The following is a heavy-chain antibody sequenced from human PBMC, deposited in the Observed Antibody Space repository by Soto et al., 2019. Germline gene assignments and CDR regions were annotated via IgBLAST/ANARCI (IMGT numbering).Heavy chain of an antibody. CDR1: GGSLSSGAYY. Sequence: QVQLQESGPGLVKPSQTLSLTCPVSGGSLSSGAYYWNWIRQHPGQALEWIGYLYYSGSTYYNPSLKSRVTISGETSKNQFSLTLSSVTAADTGVYYCATLKKVDYYYMDVWGKGTTVTVSS. CDR2: LYYSGST. CDR3: ATLKKVDYYYMDV. D-gene: IGHD2-15*01. J-gene: IGHJ6*03. V-gene: IGHV4-31*03.